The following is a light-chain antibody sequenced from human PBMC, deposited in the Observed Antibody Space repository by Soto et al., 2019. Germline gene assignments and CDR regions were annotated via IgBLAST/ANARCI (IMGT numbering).Light chain of an antibody. J-gene: IGKJ1*01. Sequence: DIVMTQSPDSLALSLGELATIHCKSSQSFVSSSNNKNCLAWYQQKPGQPPKVLIYWAYTRESGVTDRFSGSVSGTDFTLTISSLQAEDVAVYYCHPYYSIPWTVGQGTQVEIK. V-gene: IGKV4-1*01. CDR2: WAY. CDR1: QSFVSSSNNKNC. CDR3: HPYYSIPWT.